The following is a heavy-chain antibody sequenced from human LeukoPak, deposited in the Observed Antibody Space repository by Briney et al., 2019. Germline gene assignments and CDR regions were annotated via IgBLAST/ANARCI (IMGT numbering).Heavy chain of an antibody. CDR1: GGSFSGYY. Sequence: SDTLSLTCDVYGGSFSGYYWSWIRQPTEEAVEWIGEINHSGSTNYNPSLKSRVTISVDTSKNQFSLKLNSVTAADTAAYYCARLYYYDTSGQAYWGQGTLVTVSS. D-gene: IGHD3-22*01. J-gene: IGHJ4*02. CDR3: ARLYYYDTSGQAY. CDR2: INHSGST. V-gene: IGHV4-34*01.